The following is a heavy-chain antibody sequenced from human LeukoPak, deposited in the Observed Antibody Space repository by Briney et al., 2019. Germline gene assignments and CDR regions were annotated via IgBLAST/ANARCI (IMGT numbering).Heavy chain of an antibody. J-gene: IGHJ4*02. CDR3: ARAGLNGDVDY. V-gene: IGHV4-34*01. CDR2: INHSGST. D-gene: IGHD4-17*01. Sequence: SETLSLTCAVYGGSFSGYYWSWIRQPPGKGLEWIGEINHSGSTNYNPSLKSRVTISVDTSKNQFSLKLSSVTAADTAVYYCARAGLNGDVDYWGQGTLVTISS. CDR1: GGSFSGYY.